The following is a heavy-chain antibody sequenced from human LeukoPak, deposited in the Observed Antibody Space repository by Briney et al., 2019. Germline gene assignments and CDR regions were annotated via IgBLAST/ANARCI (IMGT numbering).Heavy chain of an antibody. Sequence: SETLSLTCAVYGGSFSGYYWSWIRQPPGKGLEWIGEINHSGSTNYNPPLKSRVTISVDTSKNQFSLKLSSVTAADTAVYYCARPRGIAAAAWFDPWGQGTLVTVSS. CDR2: INHSGST. D-gene: IGHD6-13*01. J-gene: IGHJ5*02. CDR3: ARPRGIAAAAWFDP. CDR1: GGSFSGYY. V-gene: IGHV4-34*01.